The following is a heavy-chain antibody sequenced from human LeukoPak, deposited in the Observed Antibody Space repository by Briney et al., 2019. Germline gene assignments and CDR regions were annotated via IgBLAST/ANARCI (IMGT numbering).Heavy chain of an antibody. D-gene: IGHD4-17*01. V-gene: IGHV2-5*02. CDR1: GFSLSTCGVG. CDR2: IYWDDDK. J-gene: IGHJ4*02. Sequence: SGPTLVKPTQTLALTCTFSGFSLSTCGVGVGWIRQPPGKALEWLALIYWDDDKRYSPSLKSRLTITKDTSKNQVVLTMTNMDPVDTATYYCAHSLLTTVTTFPFDYWGQGTLVTVSS. CDR3: AHSLLTTVTTFPFDY.